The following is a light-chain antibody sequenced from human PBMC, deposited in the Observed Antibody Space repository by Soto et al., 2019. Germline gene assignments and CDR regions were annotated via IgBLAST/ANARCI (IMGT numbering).Light chain of an antibody. J-gene: IGKJ1*01. V-gene: IGKV3-11*01. CDR2: NAS. CDR1: QSVGTY. Sequence: ETVLTQSPATLSLSPGEKATLSCRASQSVGTYLAWYQHKPGQAPRLLIYNASNRATGIPARFSGSGSGTDFTLTISSLEPEDFAVYYCQQPGAFGQGTKVEIK. CDR3: QQPGA.